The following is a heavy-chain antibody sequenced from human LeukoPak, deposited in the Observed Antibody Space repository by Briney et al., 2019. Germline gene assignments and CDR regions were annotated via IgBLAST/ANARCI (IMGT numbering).Heavy chain of an antibody. D-gene: IGHD3-9*01. Sequence: ASVKVSCKASGYTFTGYYMHWVRQAPGQGLEWMVWINPNSGGTNYAQKFQGRVTMPRDTSISTDYMELSRLRSDDTAVYYCARVLLRYFDWLLGYWGQGTLVTVSS. V-gene: IGHV1-2*02. CDR1: GYTFTGYY. CDR2: INPNSGGT. CDR3: ARVLLRYFDWLLGY. J-gene: IGHJ4*02.